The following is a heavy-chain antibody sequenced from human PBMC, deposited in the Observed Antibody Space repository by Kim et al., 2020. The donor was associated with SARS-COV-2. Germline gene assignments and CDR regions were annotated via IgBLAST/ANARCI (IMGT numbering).Heavy chain of an antibody. V-gene: IGHV3-23*01. CDR1: GFTFSSYA. Sequence: GGSLRLSCAASGFTFSSYAMSWVRQAPGEGLEWVSVISGRGGSTYYADSVMGRFTISRDHSENTLYLQMNSQRAEDRAVYYCAKEEDIAHGGAGDWGQGT. CDR2: ISGRGGST. D-gene: IGHD5-12*01. CDR3: AKEEDIAHGGAGD. J-gene: IGHJ4*03.